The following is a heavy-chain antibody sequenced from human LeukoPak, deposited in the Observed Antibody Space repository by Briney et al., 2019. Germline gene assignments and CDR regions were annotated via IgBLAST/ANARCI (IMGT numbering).Heavy chain of an antibody. J-gene: IGHJ3*02. Sequence: GGFLRLSCAASGFTFSSYAMKWVRQAPGKGLEWVSGISGSGGSTYYADSVKGRFTISRDNSKNTLYLQMNSLRAEDTAVYYCAKDTLTAPNGAFDMWGRGTMVTVSS. CDR3: AKDTLTAPNGAFDM. D-gene: IGHD2-21*02. CDR1: GFTFSSYA. CDR2: ISGSGGST. V-gene: IGHV3-23*01.